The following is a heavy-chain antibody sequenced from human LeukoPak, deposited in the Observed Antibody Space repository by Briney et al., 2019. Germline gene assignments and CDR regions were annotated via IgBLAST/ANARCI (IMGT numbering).Heavy chain of an antibody. D-gene: IGHD3-10*01. J-gene: IGHJ5*02. CDR3: VRHVKWYYCGSGSYYPGWFDP. Sequence: SETLSLTCAVYGGSFSGYYWSWIRKPPGKGLEWIGEINHSGSTNYNPSLKSRVTISVDTSKNQFSLKLSSVTAADTAVYYCVRHVKWYYCGSGSYYPGWFDPWGQGTLVTVSS. CDR2: INHSGST. CDR1: GGSFSGYY. V-gene: IGHV4-34*01.